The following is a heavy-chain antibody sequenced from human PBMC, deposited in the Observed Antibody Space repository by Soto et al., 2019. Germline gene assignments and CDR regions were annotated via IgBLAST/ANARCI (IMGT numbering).Heavy chain of an antibody. J-gene: IGHJ6*02. D-gene: IGHD3-22*01. CDR3: ARDPLASGYYYYYYGMDV. V-gene: IGHV1-69*13. Sequence: ASVKVSCKASGGTFSSYAISWVRQAPGQGLEWMGGIIPIFGTANYAQKFQGRVTITADESTSTAYMELSSLRSEDTAVYYCARDPLASGYYYYYYGMDVWGQGTTVTVSS. CDR2: IIPIFGTA. CDR1: GGTFSSYA.